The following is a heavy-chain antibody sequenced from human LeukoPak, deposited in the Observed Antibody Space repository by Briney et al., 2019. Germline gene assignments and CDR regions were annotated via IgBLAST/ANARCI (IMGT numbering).Heavy chain of an antibody. V-gene: IGHV1-8*01. J-gene: IGHJ4*02. Sequence: ASVTVSCKASGYTFTSYDINWVRQATGQGLEWMGWMNPNSGNTGYAQKFQGRVTMTRNTSISTAYMELSSLRSEDTAVYYCARGLLRYFDWLGYWGQGTLVTVSS. CDR3: ARGLLRYFDWLGY. CDR2: MNPNSGNT. D-gene: IGHD3-9*01. CDR1: GYTFTSYD.